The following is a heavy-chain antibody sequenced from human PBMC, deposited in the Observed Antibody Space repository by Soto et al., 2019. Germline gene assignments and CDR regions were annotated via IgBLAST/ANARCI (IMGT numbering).Heavy chain of an antibody. CDR2: ITSDGGTT. D-gene: IGHD1-26*01. Sequence: QPGGSLRLSCVASGFTFNNFGMTWVRQAPGKGLEWVSGITSDGGTTYYADSVKGRLTISRDNSKNTLYLQMNSLRAEDTAVYHCARELGATTGYYYGMDVWGQGTTVTVSS. V-gene: IGHV3-23*01. CDR3: ARELGATTGYYYGMDV. CDR1: GFTFNNFG. J-gene: IGHJ6*02.